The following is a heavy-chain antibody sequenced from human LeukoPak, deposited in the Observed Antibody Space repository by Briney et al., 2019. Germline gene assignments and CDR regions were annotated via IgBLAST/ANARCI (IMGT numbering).Heavy chain of an antibody. CDR3: ARDPIAAPGTNYYHYYMDA. CDR1: GFTFSDYY. Sequence: GGSLRLSCAASGFTFSDYYMSWIRQAPGKGLEWVSYISTSGSTKYYAASVKGRFTISRDNAKSSLYLQKNSLRAEDTAVYYCARDPIAAPGTNYYHYYMDAWGKGTTVTVSS. CDR2: ISTSGSTK. V-gene: IGHV3-11*04. J-gene: IGHJ6*03. D-gene: IGHD6-13*01.